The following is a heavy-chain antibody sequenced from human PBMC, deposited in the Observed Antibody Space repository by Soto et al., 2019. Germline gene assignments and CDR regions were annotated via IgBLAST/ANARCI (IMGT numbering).Heavy chain of an antibody. V-gene: IGHV4-59*01. J-gene: IGHJ4*02. D-gene: IGHD2-8*02. Sequence: SSETLSLTCIVSDGSISSNYWSWIRQPPGKGLEWIGYIYNSESTSYNPSLKSRVTISADTSKNQFSLKLSSVTAADTAVYYCAQSTGWPGFDFWVQGTLVTVSS. CDR1: DGSISSNY. CDR3: AQSTGWPGFDF. CDR2: IYNSEST.